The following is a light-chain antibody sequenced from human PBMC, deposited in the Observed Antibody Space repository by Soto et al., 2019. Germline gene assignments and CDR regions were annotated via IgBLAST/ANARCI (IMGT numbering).Light chain of an antibody. Sequence: ENVLTQSPGTLSLSPGERATLSCRASQSVRSNYVAWYQQKPGQAPRLLISGASSRATGIPDRFSGSGSGTDFTLTISRLEPEDFAVYYCQQRSDWPTFGGGTKVEIK. CDR2: GAS. CDR1: QSVRSNY. CDR3: QQRSDWPT. V-gene: IGKV3D-20*02. J-gene: IGKJ4*01.